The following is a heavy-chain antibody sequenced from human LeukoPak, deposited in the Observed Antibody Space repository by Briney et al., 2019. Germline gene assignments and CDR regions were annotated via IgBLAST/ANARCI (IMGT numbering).Heavy chain of an antibody. D-gene: IGHD3-9*01. CDR3: ARDPEGDNYDMDV. Sequence: GGSVRLLCTACSQSISFYCMRGVRQATGKGVEGGANKKQEGTEKNYVDSVEGRFTISRDNAKNSVYLQMNSLRDGDTAVYYCARDPEGDNYDMDVWGEGTTVTVSS. CDR2: KKQEGTEK. CDR1: SQSISFYC. V-gene: IGHV3-7*04. J-gene: IGHJ6*04.